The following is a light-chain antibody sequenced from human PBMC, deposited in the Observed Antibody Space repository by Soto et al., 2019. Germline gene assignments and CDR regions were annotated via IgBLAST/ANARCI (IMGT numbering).Light chain of an antibody. V-gene: IGKV3-15*01. CDR3: QQYNNWPFT. CDR2: GAS. CDR1: QSVSSN. Sequence: EIVMTQSPATLSVSPGERATLSCRASQSVSSNLAWYQQKPGQAPRLLIYGASTRATGIPARFSGSGSGTDFTPTISSLQSEDCAVYYCQQYNNWPFTFGPGTKVDIK. J-gene: IGKJ3*01.